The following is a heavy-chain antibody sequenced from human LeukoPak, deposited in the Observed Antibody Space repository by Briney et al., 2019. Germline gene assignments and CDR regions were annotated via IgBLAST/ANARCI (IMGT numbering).Heavy chain of an antibody. D-gene: IGHD3-3*01. V-gene: IGHV1-18*04. CDR1: GYTFTGYY. CDR2: ISAYDGNT. CDR3: ARELFGKFDL. J-gene: IGHJ2*01. Sequence: ASVKVSCKASGYTFTGYYMHWVRQAPGQGLEWMGWISAYDGNTNYAQKLQGRVTMTTDTSTSTAYMEVRSLKSDDTAVYYCARELFGKFDLWGRGTLVTVSS.